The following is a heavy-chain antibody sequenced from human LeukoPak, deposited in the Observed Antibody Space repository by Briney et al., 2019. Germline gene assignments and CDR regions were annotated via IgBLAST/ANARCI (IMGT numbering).Heavy chain of an antibody. Sequence: GASVKVSCKASGCTFTSYYMHWVRQAPGQGLEWMGIINPSGGSTSYAQKFQGRVTMTRDTSTSTVYMELSSLRSEDTAVYYCATDLGGPRGAFDIWGQGTMVTVSS. D-gene: IGHD3-16*01. CDR1: GCTFTSYY. CDR3: ATDLGGPRGAFDI. CDR2: INPSGGST. V-gene: IGHV1-46*01. J-gene: IGHJ3*02.